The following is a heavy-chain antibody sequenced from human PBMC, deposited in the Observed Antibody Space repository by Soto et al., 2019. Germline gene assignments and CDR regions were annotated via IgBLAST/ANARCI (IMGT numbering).Heavy chain of an antibody. CDR3: AKHFGDYTGYYFDY. Sequence: GGSLRLSCAASGFTFSSYGMHWVRQAPGKGLEWVAVISYDGSNKYYADSVKGRFTISRDNSKNTLYLQMNSLRAEDTAVYYCAKHFGDYTGYYFDYWGQGTLVTVSS. CDR2: ISYDGSNK. V-gene: IGHV3-30*18. CDR1: GFTFSSYG. J-gene: IGHJ4*02. D-gene: IGHD4-17*01.